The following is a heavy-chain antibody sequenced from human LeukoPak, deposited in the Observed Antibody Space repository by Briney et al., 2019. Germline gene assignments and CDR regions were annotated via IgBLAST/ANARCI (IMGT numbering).Heavy chain of an antibody. CDR1: GYTFTRYY. J-gene: IGHJ5*02. CDR3: ARDRITDCSTTSCTIANWFDP. V-gene: IGHV1-46*01. Sequence: ASVKVSCKASGYTFTRYYMHWVRQAPGQGLEWMGIINPSGGSTSYAQKFQGRVTMTRDTSTSTVYMELSRLTSDDTAVYYCARDRITDCSTTSCTIANWFDPWGQGTLVTVSS. D-gene: IGHD2-2*01. CDR2: INPSGGST.